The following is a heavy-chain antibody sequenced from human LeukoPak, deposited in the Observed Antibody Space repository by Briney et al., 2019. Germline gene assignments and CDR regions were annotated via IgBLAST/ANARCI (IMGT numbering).Heavy chain of an antibody. J-gene: IGHJ4*02. Sequence: GGSLRLSCAASGFTFSSYAMHWVRQAPGKGLEWVAVISYDGSNKYYADSVKGRFTISRDNSKNTLYLQMNSLRAEDTAVYYCASPGGVYSSGSFDYWGQGTLVTVSS. D-gene: IGHD6-19*01. CDR3: ASPGGVYSSGSFDY. CDR2: ISYDGSNK. CDR1: GFTFSSYA. V-gene: IGHV3-30-3*01.